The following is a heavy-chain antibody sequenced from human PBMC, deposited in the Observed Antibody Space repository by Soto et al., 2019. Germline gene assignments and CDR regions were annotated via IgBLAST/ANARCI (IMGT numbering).Heavy chain of an antibody. CDR1: GFTFTDCS. J-gene: IGHJ4*02. CDR2: ISSTSNIA. Sequence: PGGSLRLSCEGSGFTFTDCSMLWVRQAPGMGLEWVSYISSTSNIAFYVDSVEGRFTTSRDNANNSLYLQMNSLRDEDTAVYYCASCYGDYEFPCEYWGQGTLVTVSS. V-gene: IGHV3-21*05. CDR3: ASCYGDYEFPCEY. D-gene: IGHD4-17*01.